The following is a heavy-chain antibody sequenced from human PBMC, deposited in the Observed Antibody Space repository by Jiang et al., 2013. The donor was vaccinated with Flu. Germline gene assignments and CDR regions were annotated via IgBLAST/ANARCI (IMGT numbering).Heavy chain of an antibody. V-gene: IGHV2-5*01. Sequence: RYSPSLKSRLTITKDTSKNQVVLGMTNVDPVDTGTYYCAHYSYSSDWRVFDYWGQGTLVTVSS. J-gene: IGHJ4*02. D-gene: IGHD6-19*01. CDR3: AHYSYSSDWRVFDY.